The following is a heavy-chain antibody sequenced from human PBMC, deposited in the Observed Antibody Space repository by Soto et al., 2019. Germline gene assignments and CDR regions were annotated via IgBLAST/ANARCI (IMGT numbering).Heavy chain of an antibody. J-gene: IGHJ4*02. D-gene: IGHD3-22*01. CDR2: ISGSGGST. CDR3: AKAPPPYYYDSSGYYDLNY. V-gene: IGHV3-23*01. CDR1: GFTFSSYA. Sequence: GGSLRLSCAASGFTFSSYAMSWVRQAPGKGLEWVSAISGSGGSTYYADSVKGRFTISRDNSKNTLYLQMNSLRAEDTAVYYYAKAPPPYYYDSSGYYDLNYWGQETLVTVS.